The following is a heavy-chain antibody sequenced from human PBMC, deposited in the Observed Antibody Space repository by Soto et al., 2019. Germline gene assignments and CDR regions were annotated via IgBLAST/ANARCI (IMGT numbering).Heavy chain of an antibody. CDR2: TYRGGDT. V-gene: IGHV3-53*01. D-gene: IGHD5-12*01. J-gene: IGHJ6*02. CDR1: GFTVGSYY. CDR3: ARGCTGYRAGCDQYKSMDV. Sequence: EVQLVESGGGLIQPGGSLRLSCTASGFTVGSYYMRWVRQAPGKGLVWVSLTYRGGDTYYANSVKGRFTISRDNSKNTLYLQMSSLTADNRAVKYGARGCTGYRAGCDQYKSMDVLGQATTVTLSS.